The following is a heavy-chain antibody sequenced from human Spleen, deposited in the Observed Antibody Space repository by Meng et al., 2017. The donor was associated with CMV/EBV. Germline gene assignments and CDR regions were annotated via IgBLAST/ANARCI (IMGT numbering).Heavy chain of an antibody. CDR3: AKDLGPTVDYYYGMDV. Sequence: GESLKISCAASGFTFSTYWMSWVRQAPGKGLEWVANIKQDGSEKYFVDSVKGRFTISRDNSKNTLYLQMNSLRAEDTAVYYCAKDLGPTVDYYYGMDVWGQGTTVTVSS. D-gene: IGHD3-16*01. J-gene: IGHJ6*02. V-gene: IGHV3-7*03. CDR1: GFTFSTYW. CDR2: IKQDGSEK.